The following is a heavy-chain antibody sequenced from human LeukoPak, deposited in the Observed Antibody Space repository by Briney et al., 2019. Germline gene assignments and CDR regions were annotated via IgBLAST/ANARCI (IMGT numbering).Heavy chain of an antibody. CDR1: GYTLTELS. CDR2: INPNSGGT. D-gene: IGHD4-11*01. Sequence: GASVKVSCKVSGYTLTELSMHWVRQAPGKGLEWMGRINPNSGGTNYAQKFQGRVTMTRDTSISTAYMELSRLRSDDTAVYYCARDRESNYLYDYWGQGTLITVSS. CDR3: ARDRESNYLYDY. J-gene: IGHJ4*02. V-gene: IGHV1-2*06.